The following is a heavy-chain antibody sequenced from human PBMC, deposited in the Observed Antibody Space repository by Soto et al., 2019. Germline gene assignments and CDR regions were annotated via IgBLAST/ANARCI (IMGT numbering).Heavy chain of an antibody. CDR2: IYYSGST. Sequence: ETLSLTCTVSGGSVSSGSYYWSWIRQPPGKGLEWIGYIYYSGSTNYNPSLKSRVTISVDTSKNQFSLKLSSVTAADTAVYYCARGGVRYCSGGSCYYHWFDPWGQGTLVTVSS. D-gene: IGHD2-15*01. V-gene: IGHV4-61*01. CDR1: GGSVSSGSYY. CDR3: ARGGVRYCSGGSCYYHWFDP. J-gene: IGHJ5*02.